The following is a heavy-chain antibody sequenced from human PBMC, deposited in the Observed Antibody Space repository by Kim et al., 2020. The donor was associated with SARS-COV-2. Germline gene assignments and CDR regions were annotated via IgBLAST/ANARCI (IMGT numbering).Heavy chain of an antibody. CDR1: GLSLFTSRMC. Sequence: SGPTLVNPTQTLTLTCTFSGLSLFTSRMCVNWIRQPPGKALEWLARIDWVDDKYYNTSLKTRLTISKDTSRNQVFLTLTNMDPVDTATYYWARIRETETTRSQSYHYYMDVWGKGTTVTVSS. V-gene: IGHV2-70*11. CDR3: ARIRETETTRSQSYHYYMDV. D-gene: IGHD1-7*01. CDR2: IDWVDDK. J-gene: IGHJ6*03.